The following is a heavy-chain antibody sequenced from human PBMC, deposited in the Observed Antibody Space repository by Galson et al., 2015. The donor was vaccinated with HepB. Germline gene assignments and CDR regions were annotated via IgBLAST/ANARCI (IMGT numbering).Heavy chain of an antibody. V-gene: IGHV3-23*01. J-gene: IGHJ4*02. Sequence: LRLSCAASGFSFSSYALSWVRQAPGKGLEWVSGISGSGGSTYYADSVKGRFTISRDNSKNTLYLQMNSLRAEDTAVYYCAKDRYYYDSSGYYSHWGQGTRSPSPQ. D-gene: IGHD3-22*01. CDR2: ISGSGGST. CDR1: GFSFSSYA. CDR3: AKDRYYYDSSGYYSH.